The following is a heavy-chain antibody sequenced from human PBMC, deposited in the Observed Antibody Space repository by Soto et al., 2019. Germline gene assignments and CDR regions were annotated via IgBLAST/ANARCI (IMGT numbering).Heavy chain of an antibody. Sequence: DVQLVESGGGLIQPGESLRLSCVAFEFTISGKKYVAWVRQAPGKGLEWVSALYDVDGSFYADSVKGRFTTSSDSSKTTVYLQMNDLRPDDTAVYYCATWHEREHAYDVWGQGTTVTVSS. D-gene: IGHD1-1*01. J-gene: IGHJ3*01. CDR2: LYDVDGS. CDR3: ATWHEREHAYDV. V-gene: IGHV3-53*01. CDR1: EFTISGKKY.